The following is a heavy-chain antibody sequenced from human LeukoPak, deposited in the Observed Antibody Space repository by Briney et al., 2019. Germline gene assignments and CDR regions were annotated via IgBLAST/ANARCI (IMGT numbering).Heavy chain of an antibody. Sequence: GGSLRLSCAASGFTFSSYWMHWVRQAPGKGGVWVSRINSDGSTTNYADSFKGRFTISRDNAKNTLYLQMNSLRAEDTAMYYCARAVYYSNYLGYWGQGTLVTASS. CDR1: GFTFSSYW. D-gene: IGHD3-10*01. V-gene: IGHV3-74*01. CDR2: INSDGSTT. CDR3: ARAVYYSNYLGY. J-gene: IGHJ4*01.